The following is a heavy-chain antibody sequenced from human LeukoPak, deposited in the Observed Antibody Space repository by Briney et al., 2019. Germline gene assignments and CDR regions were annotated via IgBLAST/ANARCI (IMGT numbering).Heavy chain of an antibody. D-gene: IGHD2-2*01. J-gene: IGHJ4*02. V-gene: IGHV1-3*01. CDR2: INAGNGNT. Sequence: ASVKVSCKASGGTFSSYAMHWVRQAPGQRLEWMGWINAGNGNTKYSQKFQGRVTITRDTSASTAYMELSSLRSEDTAVYYCARDLVGSTSCYYYWGQGTLVTVSS. CDR3: ARDLVGSTSCYYY. CDR1: GGTFSSYA.